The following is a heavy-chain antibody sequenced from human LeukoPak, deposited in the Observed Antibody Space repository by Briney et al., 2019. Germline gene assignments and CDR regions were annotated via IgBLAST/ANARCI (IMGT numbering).Heavy chain of an antibody. Sequence: GGSLRLSCAASGFTFSSYWMHWVRQAPGKGLVWVSRVNGDGSTTNYADSVKGRFTISRDNSKNTLYLQMNSLRAEDTAVYYCAKGATFWCGFAHFDYWGQGTLVTVSS. CDR2: VNGDGSTT. D-gene: IGHD3-3*01. CDR3: AKGATFWCGFAHFDY. CDR1: GFTFSSYW. J-gene: IGHJ4*02. V-gene: IGHV3-74*01.